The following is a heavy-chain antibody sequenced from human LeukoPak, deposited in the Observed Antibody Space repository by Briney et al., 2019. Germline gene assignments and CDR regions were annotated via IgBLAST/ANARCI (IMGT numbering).Heavy chain of an antibody. D-gene: IGHD1-26*01. CDR3: ARIVGAITIDY. CDR1: GYNSTSSW. V-gene: IGHV5-51*01. J-gene: IGHJ4*02. Sequence: RGESLKISCKGSGYNSTSSWIGWVRQMPGKGLAWMGIIYPGDSDTRYSPSFQGQVTISADKSISTAYLQWSSLKASDTAMYFCARIVGAITIDYWGQGTLVTVSS. CDR2: IYPGDSDT.